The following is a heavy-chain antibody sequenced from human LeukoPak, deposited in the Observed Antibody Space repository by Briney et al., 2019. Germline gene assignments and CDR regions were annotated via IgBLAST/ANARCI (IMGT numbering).Heavy chain of an antibody. CDR2: FDPEDGET. CDR3: ATWDMVRGVKQASDY. V-gene: IGHV1-24*01. D-gene: IGHD3-10*01. CDR1: GYTLTELS. J-gene: IGHJ4*02. Sequence: ASVKVSCKVSGYTLTELSMHWVRQAPGKGLEWMGGFDPEDGETIYAQKFQGRVTMTEDTSTDTAYVELSSLRSEDTAVYYCATWDMVRGVKQASDYWGQGTLVTVSS.